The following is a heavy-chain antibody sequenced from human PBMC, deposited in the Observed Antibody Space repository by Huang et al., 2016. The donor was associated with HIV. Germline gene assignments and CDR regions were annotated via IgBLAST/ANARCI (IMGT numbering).Heavy chain of an antibody. J-gene: IGHJ5*02. Sequence: EVQLVESGGGLVQPGGSLRLSCAASGFTFGTYWMGWVRQAQVRGLEWKPNIKQDGRGTYYVDSGKGRFTIARDNAKNSLYPQMNSLRAEETAVYYCASQPGPWGQGTLVTVSS. CDR3: ASQPGP. CDR1: GFTFGTYW. V-gene: IGHV3-7*01. CDR2: IKQDGRGT.